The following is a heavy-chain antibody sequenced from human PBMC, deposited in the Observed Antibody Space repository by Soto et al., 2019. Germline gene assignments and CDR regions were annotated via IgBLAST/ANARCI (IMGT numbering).Heavy chain of an antibody. CDR3: ARAGALPRGLSYRMGG. CDR2: ISHSGST. Sequence: PSETLSLTCAVSGGSISSNNWWSWVRQPPGKGLEWIAEISHSGSTNYNPSLKSRVTTSLDKSKNQLSLKLNSVTAADTALYFCARAGALPRGLSYRMGGWGQGNKVTVAS. D-gene: IGHD7-27*01. CDR1: GGSISSNNW. J-gene: IGHJ6*02. V-gene: IGHV4-4*02.